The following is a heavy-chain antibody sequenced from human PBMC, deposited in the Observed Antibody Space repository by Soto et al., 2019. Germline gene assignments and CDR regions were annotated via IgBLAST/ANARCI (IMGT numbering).Heavy chain of an antibody. CDR1: GFTFRNYW. Sequence: EVQLVESGGGLVQPGGSLRLSCVASGFTFRNYWMSWVRQAPGKGLEWVVSIKHDGSETYSVDSVKGRFTISRDNAENSVYLQMHSLRAEDTAVYFCAKGSGYYFDSWGQGTLVTVSS. J-gene: IGHJ4*02. CDR2: IKHDGSET. V-gene: IGHV3-7*05. CDR3: AKGSGYYFDS. D-gene: IGHD6-25*01.